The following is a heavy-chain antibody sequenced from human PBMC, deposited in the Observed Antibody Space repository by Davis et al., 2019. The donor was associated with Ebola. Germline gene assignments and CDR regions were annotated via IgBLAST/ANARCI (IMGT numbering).Heavy chain of an antibody. Sequence: GESLKISCTASGFNFGDYALTWVRQTPRKGLEWVGFIRNKAYGGTTEYAASVKGRFTISRDDSGNIAYLQMNSLKIEDTAVYYCARGRYSSSSVYFDYWGQGTLVTVSS. CDR3: ARGRYSSSSVYFDY. D-gene: IGHD6-6*01. CDR2: IRNKAYGGTT. J-gene: IGHJ4*02. CDR1: GFNFGDYA. V-gene: IGHV3-49*04.